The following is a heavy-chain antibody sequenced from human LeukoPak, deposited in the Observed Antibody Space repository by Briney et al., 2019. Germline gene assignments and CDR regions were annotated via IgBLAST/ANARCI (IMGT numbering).Heavy chain of an antibody. Sequence: PGGSLRLSCAASGFTFSSYGMHWVRQAPGKGLEWVAVIWYDGSNKYYADSVKGRFTNSRDNSKNTLYLQMNSLRAEDTAVYYCARESTXXXXYGMXVWGXXTTVTV. V-gene: IGHV3-33*01. CDR3: ARESTXXXXYGMXV. CDR2: IWYDGSNK. J-gene: IGHJ6*02. CDR1: GFTFSSYG.